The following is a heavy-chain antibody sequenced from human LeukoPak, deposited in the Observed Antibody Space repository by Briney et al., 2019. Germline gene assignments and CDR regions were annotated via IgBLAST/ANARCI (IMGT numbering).Heavy chain of an antibody. Sequence: SETLSLTCTVSGGSISSGDYYWSWLRQPPGEGLEWIGYIYYSGSTYYNPSLKSRVIISVDTSKNQFSLKLSSVTAADTAVYYCASLGVYDFWSGFGWFDPWGQGTLVTVSS. CDR3: ASLGVYDFWSGFGWFDP. V-gene: IGHV4-30-4*01. J-gene: IGHJ5*02. CDR1: GGSISSGDYY. D-gene: IGHD3/OR15-3a*01. CDR2: IYYSGST.